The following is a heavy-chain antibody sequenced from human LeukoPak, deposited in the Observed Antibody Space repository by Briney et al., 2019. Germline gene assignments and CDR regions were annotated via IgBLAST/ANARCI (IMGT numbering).Heavy chain of an antibody. CDR2: MNPNSGNT. Sequence: ASVKVSCKASGYTFITYDINWVRQATGQGLEWMGWMNPNSGNTGNAQKFQGRVTITRNTSISTAYMELSSLRSEDTAVYYCARATRKSGSYYMDVWGKGTTVTVSS. V-gene: IGHV1-8*03. CDR3: ARATRKSGSYYMDV. J-gene: IGHJ6*03. CDR1: GYTFITYD. D-gene: IGHD3-10*01.